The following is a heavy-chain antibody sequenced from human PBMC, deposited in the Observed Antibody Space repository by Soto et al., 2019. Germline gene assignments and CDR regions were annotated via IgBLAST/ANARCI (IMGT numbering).Heavy chain of an antibody. D-gene: IGHD3-10*01. V-gene: IGHV4-59*11. CDR2: IYYTGST. J-gene: IGHJ3*02. CDR1: GASINNHY. CDR3: AASGVDYDAFDI. Sequence: SETLSLTCTASGASINNHYWSWIRQPPGKGLEWIGYIYYTGSTNYNPSLKSRVTMSVDTSKNQFSLNLTSLTAADTAVYYCAASGVDYDAFDIWGQGTMVTVSS.